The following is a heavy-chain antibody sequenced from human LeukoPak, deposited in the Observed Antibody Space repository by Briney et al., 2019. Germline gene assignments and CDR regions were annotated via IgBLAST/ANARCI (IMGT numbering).Heavy chain of an antibody. J-gene: IGHJ4*02. CDR1: GGSISSSSYY. D-gene: IGHD3-9*01. CDR2: IYYSGST. CDR3: ARQEEHYDILTGYYRVGYYFDY. V-gene: IGHV4-39*01. Sequence: SETLSLTCTVSGGSISSSSYYWGWLRQPPGKGLEWIGSIYYSGSTYYNPSLKSRVTISVDTSKNQFSLKLSSVTAADTAVYYCARQEEHYDILTGYYRVGYYFDYWGQGTLVTVSS.